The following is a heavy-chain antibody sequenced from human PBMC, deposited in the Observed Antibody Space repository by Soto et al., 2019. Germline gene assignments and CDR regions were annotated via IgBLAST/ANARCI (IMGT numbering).Heavy chain of an antibody. J-gene: IGHJ6*02. CDR2: IWYDGSNK. D-gene: IGHD6-6*01. CDR3: ARDLKYSSSTYYYGMDV. V-gene: IGHV3-33*01. Sequence: QVQLVESGGGVVQPGRSLRLSCAASGFTFSSYGMHWVRQAPGKGLEWVAVIWYDGSNKYYADSVKGRFTISRDNSKNTLYLQMNSLRAEDTAVYYCARDLKYSSSTYYYGMDVWGQGTTVTVSS. CDR1: GFTFSSYG.